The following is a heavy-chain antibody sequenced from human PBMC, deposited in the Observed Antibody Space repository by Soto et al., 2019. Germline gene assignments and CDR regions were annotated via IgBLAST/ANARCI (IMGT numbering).Heavy chain of an antibody. CDR3: ARALIGRWGGYYYYGMDV. CDR1: GFTVSSNY. J-gene: IGHJ6*02. Sequence: GGSLRLSCAASGFTVSSNYMSWVRQAPGKGLEWASVIYSGGSTYYADSVKGRFTISRDNSKNTLYLQMNSLRAEDTAVYYCARALIGRWGGYYYYGMDVWGQGTTVTVSS. CDR2: IYSGGST. D-gene: IGHD7-27*01. V-gene: IGHV3-53*01.